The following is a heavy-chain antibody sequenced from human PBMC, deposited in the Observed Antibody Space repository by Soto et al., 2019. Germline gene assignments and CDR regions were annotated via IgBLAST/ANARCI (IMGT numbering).Heavy chain of an antibody. Sequence: QVQLVQSGAEVKKPGASVKVSCKASGYTFTSYGISWVRQAPGQGLEWMGWISAYNGNTNYAQKLQGRVTMTTDTSTSTAYMELRSLRPDDTAVYYCAREGEAYDYYGSGRDDYWGQGTLVTVSS. V-gene: IGHV1-18*01. CDR2: ISAYNGNT. J-gene: IGHJ4*02. CDR1: GYTFTSYG. CDR3: AREGEAYDYYGSGRDDY. D-gene: IGHD3-10*01.